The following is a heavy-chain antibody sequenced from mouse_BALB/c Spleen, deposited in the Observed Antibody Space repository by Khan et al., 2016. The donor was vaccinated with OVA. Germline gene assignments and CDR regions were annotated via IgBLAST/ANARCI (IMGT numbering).Heavy chain of an antibody. D-gene: IGHD1-1*01. CDR2: ISSDSSTI. CDR1: GFTFTSYG. CDR3: ATSYFCGYYFDY. V-gene: IGHV5-17*02. J-gene: IGHJ2*01. Sequence: EVELVESGGGLVQPGGSRKLSCAASGFTFTSYGMHWIRQAPAKGLVWVAYISSDSSTIYYADTVKGRFTISRDNPKNTLFLQMTSLRSGDTAMYFCATSYFCGYYFDYWGQGTTLTVSA.